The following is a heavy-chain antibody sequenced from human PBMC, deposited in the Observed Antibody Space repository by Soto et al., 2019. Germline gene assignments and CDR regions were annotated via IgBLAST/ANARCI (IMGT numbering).Heavy chain of an antibody. CDR1: GGSISSSSYY. D-gene: IGHD3-9*01. V-gene: IGHV4-39*01. CDR3: YLGDDILS. Sequence: QLQLQESGPGLVKPSETLSLTCTVSGGSISSSSYYWGWIRQPPGKGLEWIGSIYYSGSTYYNPPLKSRVTISVDTSKDQFSLKLSSVTAADTPVYYCYLGDDILSWGQGTLVTVSS. J-gene: IGHJ5*02. CDR2: IYYSGST.